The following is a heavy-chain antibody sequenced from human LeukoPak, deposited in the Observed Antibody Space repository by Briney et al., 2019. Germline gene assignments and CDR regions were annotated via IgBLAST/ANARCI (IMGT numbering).Heavy chain of an antibody. Sequence: SETLSLTCGVSGEPFSGYYWGWIRQPPGKGLELIGEINRSGNTDYNPSLKSRVSISIDTSKNQFSLKMISVTAADTAVYYCARSIGGATSHFDYWGQGTLVTVSS. CDR2: INRSGNT. J-gene: IGHJ4*02. CDR1: GEPFSGYY. D-gene: IGHD1-26*01. CDR3: ARSIGGATSHFDY. V-gene: IGHV4-34*01.